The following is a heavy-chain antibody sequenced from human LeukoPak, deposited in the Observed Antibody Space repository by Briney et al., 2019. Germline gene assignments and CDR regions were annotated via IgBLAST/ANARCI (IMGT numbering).Heavy chain of an antibody. V-gene: IGHV1-8*01. J-gene: IGHJ4*02. CDR1: GYTFTSYD. CDR2: MNPNSGNT. D-gene: IGHD2-2*01. Sequence: ASVKVSCKASGYTFTSYDINWVRQATGQGLEWMGWMNPNSGNTGYAQKFQGRVTMTRNTSISTAYMELSSLRSEDTAVYYCARGHRHCSSTSCQCYFDYWGQGTLVTVSS. CDR3: ARGHRHCSSTSCQCYFDY.